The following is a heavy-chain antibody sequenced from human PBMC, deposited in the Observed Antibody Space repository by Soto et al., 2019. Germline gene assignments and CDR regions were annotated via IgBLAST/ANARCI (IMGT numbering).Heavy chain of an antibody. V-gene: IGHV6-1*01. Sequence: SQTLSLTCAISGDSVSSNSAAWNWIRHSPSRGLEWLGRTYYRSKWYNDYAVSVKSRITINPDTSKNQFSLQLNSVTPEDTAVYYCARDSIAAAGTEDYYYYGMDVWGQGTTVTVSX. CDR3: ARDSIAAAGTEDYYYYGMDV. CDR2: TYYRSKWYN. D-gene: IGHD6-13*01. CDR1: GDSVSSNSAA. J-gene: IGHJ6*02.